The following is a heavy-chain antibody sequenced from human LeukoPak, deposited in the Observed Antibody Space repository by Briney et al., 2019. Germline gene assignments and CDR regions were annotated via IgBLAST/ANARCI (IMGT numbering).Heavy chain of an antibody. CDR2: ISSSRSYI. CDR1: GFTFKSYS. V-gene: IGHV3-21*01. D-gene: IGHD3/OR15-3a*01. Sequence: GGSLRLSCAASGFTFKSYSMNWVRQAPGKGLEWVSSISSSRSYIYYTDSVKGRFTISRDNAWNSLYLQMDSLRAEDTAVYYCARDRTGTPQDAFDIWGQGTIVIVSS. J-gene: IGHJ3*02. CDR3: ARDRTGTPQDAFDI.